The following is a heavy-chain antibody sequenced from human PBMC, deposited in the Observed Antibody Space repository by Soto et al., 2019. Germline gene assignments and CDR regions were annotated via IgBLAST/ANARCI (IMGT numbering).Heavy chain of an antibody. V-gene: IGHV1-18*01. CDR2: ISAYNGNT. CDR1: GYTFTSYG. CDR3: ARLDCSSTSCYHGDWFDP. D-gene: IGHD2-2*01. Sequence: ASVKVSCKASGYTFTSYGISWVRQAPGQRIEWMGWISAYNGNTNYAQKLQGRVTMTTDTSTSTAYMELRSLRSDDTAVYYCARLDCSSTSCYHGDWFDPWGQGTLVTVSS. J-gene: IGHJ5*02.